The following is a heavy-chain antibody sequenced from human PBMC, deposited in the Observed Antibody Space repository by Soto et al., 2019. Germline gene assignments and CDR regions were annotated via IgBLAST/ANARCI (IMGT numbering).Heavy chain of an antibody. CDR2: ISTYSGNT. CDR1: GYTFTSHG. Sequence: QVQLVQSGTEVKKPGASVKVSCKASGYTFTSHGISWVRQAPGQGLEWMGWISTYSGNTNYAQKLQDRVTMTTDTSTNTAHMELRSLRSDDTAVYYCAREEGSSLYGVDYWGQGTLVTVSS. CDR3: AREEGSSLYGVDY. D-gene: IGHD6-13*01. V-gene: IGHV1-18*01. J-gene: IGHJ4*02.